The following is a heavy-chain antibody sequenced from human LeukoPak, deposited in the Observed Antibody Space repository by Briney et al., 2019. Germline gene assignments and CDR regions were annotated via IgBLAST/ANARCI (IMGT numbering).Heavy chain of an antibody. CDR1: GFIFEDYT. Sequence: GGSLRLSCAASGFIFEDYTMNLVRQAPGKGLEWVSIIPPTSNYIRYADSVKGRFTVSRDNARNSLYLQMNSLRAEDTAVYYCATDRDWIFAFWGQGALVTVSS. J-gene: IGHJ4*02. CDR2: IPPTSNYI. V-gene: IGHV3-21*01. CDR3: ATDRDWIFAF. D-gene: IGHD1-1*01.